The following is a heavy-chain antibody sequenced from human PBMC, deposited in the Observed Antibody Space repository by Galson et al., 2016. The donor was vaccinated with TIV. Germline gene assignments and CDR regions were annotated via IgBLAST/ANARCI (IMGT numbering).Heavy chain of an antibody. V-gene: IGHV3-53*01. CDR1: GFAVSSNQ. CDR3: ARVQESLADVEAFDV. CDR2: IYSGGTP. D-gene: IGHD6-19*01. J-gene: IGHJ3*01. Sequence: SLRLSCAASGFAVSSNQMNWVRQAPGKGLEWVSTIYSGGTPEYADSVKGRFIISRDTLKNTVSLQMNTLRTEDTAVYFCARVQESLADVEAFDVWGQGTLVTVSS.